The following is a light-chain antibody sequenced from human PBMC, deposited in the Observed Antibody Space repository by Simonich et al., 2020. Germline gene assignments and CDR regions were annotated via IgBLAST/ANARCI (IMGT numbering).Light chain of an antibody. CDR2: EDN. CDR1: SGSLASNY. Sequence: NFMLTQPHSVSESPGKTVTISCTRSSGSLASNYVQWYQQRPGSAPTTVIYEDNQRPSGVPVRFSGSIDSSSNAASLTISGLKTEDEADYYCSSYTSSSTWVFGGGTKLTVL. CDR3: SSYTSSSTWV. J-gene: IGLJ3*02. V-gene: IGLV6-57*03.